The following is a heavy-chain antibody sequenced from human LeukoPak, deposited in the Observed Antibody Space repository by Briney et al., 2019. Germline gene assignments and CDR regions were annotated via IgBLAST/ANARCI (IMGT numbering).Heavy chain of an antibody. CDR1: GFIFSNYA. D-gene: IGHD3-3*01. J-gene: IGHJ6*02. V-gene: IGHV3-23*01. CDR3: AKDQTYYDFWSGYYLFDGMDV. CDR2: ISGSGGST. Sequence: GGSLRLSCAASGFIFSNYAMSWVRQAPGKGLEWVSGISGSGGSTYYADSVKGRFTISRDNSKNTLYLQMNSLRAEDTAVYYCAKDQTYYDFWSGYYLFDGMDVWGQGTTVTVSS.